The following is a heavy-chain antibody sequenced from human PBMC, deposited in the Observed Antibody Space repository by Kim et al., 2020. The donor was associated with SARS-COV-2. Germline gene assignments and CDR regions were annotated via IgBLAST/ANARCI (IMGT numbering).Heavy chain of an antibody. CDR3: AKGGRYDFWSGYPLDY. CDR2: ISGSGGST. Sequence: GGSLRLSCAASGFTFSSYAMSWVRQAPGKGLEWVSAISGSGGSTYYADSVKGRFTISRDNSKNTLYLQMNSLRAEDTAVYYCAKGGRYDFWSGYPLDYWGQGTLVTVSS. J-gene: IGHJ4*02. CDR1: GFTFSSYA. V-gene: IGHV3-23*01. D-gene: IGHD3-3*01.